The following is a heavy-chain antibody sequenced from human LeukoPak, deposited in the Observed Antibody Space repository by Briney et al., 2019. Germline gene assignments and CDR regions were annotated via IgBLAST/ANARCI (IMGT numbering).Heavy chain of an antibody. V-gene: IGHV4-59*08. CDR1: GGSISSHC. D-gene: IGHD6-13*01. J-gene: IGHJ4*02. CDR2: IYYSGFT. CDR3: ATAIAAADPVIDY. Sequence: SETLSLTCTVSGGSISSHCWSWIRQPPGKGLEWIGYIYYSGFTTYNPSLKSRVTISVDTSENQFSLKLSSVTAADTAVYYCATAIAAADPVIDYWGQGTLVTVSS.